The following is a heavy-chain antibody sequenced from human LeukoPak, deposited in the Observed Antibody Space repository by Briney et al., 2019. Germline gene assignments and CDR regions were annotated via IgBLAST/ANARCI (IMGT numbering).Heavy chain of an antibody. CDR2: ISSNGGST. J-gene: IGHJ6*02. CDR1: GXTFSSYA. V-gene: IGHV3-64*01. D-gene: IGHD5-12*01. Sequence: GGSLRLSWAASGXTFSSYAMHWVRQAPGKGLEYVSAISSNGGSTYYANSVKGRFTISRDNSKNTLYLQMGSLRAEDMAVYYCARVKDIVAPYYYYGMDVWGQGTTVTVSS. CDR3: ARVKDIVAPYYYYGMDV.